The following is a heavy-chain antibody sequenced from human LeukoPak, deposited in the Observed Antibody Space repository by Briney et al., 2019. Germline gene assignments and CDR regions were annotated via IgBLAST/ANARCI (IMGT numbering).Heavy chain of an antibody. J-gene: IGHJ4*02. CDR2: ISYDGSNK. D-gene: IGHD1-26*01. CDR3: ARDGSLGSYYGPDY. V-gene: IGHV3-30-3*01. CDR1: GFTFSSYA. Sequence: GGSLRLSCAASGFTFSSYAMHWVRQAPGKGLEWVAVISYDGSNKYYADSVKGRFTISRDNSKSTLYLQMNSLRAEDTAVYYCARDGSLGSYYGPDYWGQGTLVTVSS.